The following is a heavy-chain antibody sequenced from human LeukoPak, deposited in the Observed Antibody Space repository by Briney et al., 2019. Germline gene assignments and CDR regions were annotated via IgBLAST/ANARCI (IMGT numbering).Heavy chain of an antibody. J-gene: IGHJ6*03. Sequence: GGSLRLSCAASGFAFSTYSMNWVRQAPGKGLEWVSSISTSSSYIYYADSVKGRFTISRDDAKNSLYLQMNSLRAEDTAVYYCAKGIGYCSSTSCPRGAYYMDVWGKGTTVTVSS. D-gene: IGHD2-2*03. CDR1: GFAFSTYS. CDR3: AKGIGYCSSTSCPRGAYYMDV. V-gene: IGHV3-21*04. CDR2: ISTSSSYI.